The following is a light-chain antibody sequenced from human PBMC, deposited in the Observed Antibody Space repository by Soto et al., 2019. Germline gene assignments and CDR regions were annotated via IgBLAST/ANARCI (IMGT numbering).Light chain of an antibody. CDR1: QSVSSSY. Sequence: EIVLTQSPGTLSLSPGERATLSCRASQSVSSSYLAWYQQKPGQAPRLLIYGGSSRATGIPDRFSGGGSGTDFTLTIIRLEPEDFAVYYCHQYGSSLRTFGQGTKVDIK. CDR2: GGS. V-gene: IGKV3-20*01. J-gene: IGKJ1*01. CDR3: HQYGSSLRT.